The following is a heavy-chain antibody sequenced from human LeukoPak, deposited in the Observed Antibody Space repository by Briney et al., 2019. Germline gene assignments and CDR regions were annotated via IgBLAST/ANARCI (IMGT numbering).Heavy chain of an antibody. CDR1: GFTFITYP. CDR3: ARDSSGWNKNAFDI. CDR2: IKQDGSEK. D-gene: IGHD6-19*01. J-gene: IGHJ3*02. Sequence: PGGSLRLSCAASGFTFITYPLHWVRQAPGKGLEWVANIKQDGSEKHYVGSVKGRFTISRDNAKNSLYLQMNSLRAEDTAVYYCARDSSGWNKNAFDIWGQGTMVTVSS. V-gene: IGHV3-7*01.